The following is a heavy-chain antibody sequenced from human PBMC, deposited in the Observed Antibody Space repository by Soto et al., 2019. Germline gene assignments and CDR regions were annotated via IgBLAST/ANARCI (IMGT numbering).Heavy chain of an antibody. CDR1: GGSFSGYY. D-gene: IGHD2-2*01. Sequence: LTCAVYGGSFSGYYWSWIRQPPGKGLEWIGEINHSGSTNYNPSLKSRVTISVDTSKNQFSLKLSSVTAADTAVYYCARGCNFVVPAAKANWFDPWGQGTLVTVSS. V-gene: IGHV4-34*01. J-gene: IGHJ5*02. CDR2: INHSGST. CDR3: ARGCNFVVPAAKANWFDP.